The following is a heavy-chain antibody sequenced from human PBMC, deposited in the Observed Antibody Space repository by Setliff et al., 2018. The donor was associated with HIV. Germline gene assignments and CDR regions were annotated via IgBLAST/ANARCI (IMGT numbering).Heavy chain of an antibody. V-gene: IGHV3-48*01. D-gene: IGHD2-2*01. Sequence: GESLRLSCAASGFTFSTYSMNWVRQAPGKGLEWVSYISSTSTTIYYADSVKGQFTISRDNAKNSLYLQMNSLRAEDTAVYYCAREDQLLSGHYYYNGMDVWGQGTTVTVSS. CDR2: ISSTSTTI. CDR3: AREDQLLSGHYYYNGMDV. J-gene: IGHJ6*02. CDR1: GFTFSTYS.